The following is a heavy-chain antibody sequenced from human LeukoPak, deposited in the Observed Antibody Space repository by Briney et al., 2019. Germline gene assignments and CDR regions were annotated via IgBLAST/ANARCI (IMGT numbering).Heavy chain of an antibody. CDR3: ARGDGSGSYYHYYYYYMDV. CDR2: INPNSGGT. V-gene: IGHV1-2*02. J-gene: IGHJ6*03. CDR1: GYTLTGYY. Sequence: ASVKVSCKASGYTLTGYYMHWVRQAPGQGLEWMGWINPNSGGTNYAQKFQGRVTMTRDTSISTAYMELSSLRSEDTAVYYCARGDGSGSYYHYYYYYMDVWGKGTTVTISS. D-gene: IGHD3-10*01.